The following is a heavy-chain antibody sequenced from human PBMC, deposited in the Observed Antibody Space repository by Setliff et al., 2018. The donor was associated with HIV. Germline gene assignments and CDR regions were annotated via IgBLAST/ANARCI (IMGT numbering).Heavy chain of an antibody. J-gene: IGHJ3*02. CDR3: ARGRDDYNYDPFDI. Sequence: LSLTCAVSGGSISSDNWWTWVRQPPGKGLEWIGEIYHSEYTNYNASLKSRLTISVDTSKNQFSLKLTSVTAADTAVYYCARGRDDYNYDPFDIWGQGTMVTVSS. CDR2: IYHSEYT. D-gene: IGHD4-4*01. V-gene: IGHV4-4*02. CDR1: GGSISSDNW.